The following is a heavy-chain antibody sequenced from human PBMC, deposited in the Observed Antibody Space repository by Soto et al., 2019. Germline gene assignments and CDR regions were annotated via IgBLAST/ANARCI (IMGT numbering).Heavy chain of an antibody. CDR1: GFTFSSYA. CDR3: AKYSSGWYHPSDY. D-gene: IGHD6-19*01. J-gene: IGHJ4*02. CDR2: ISGSGGST. Sequence: EVQLLESGGGLVQPGGSLRLSCAASGFTFSSYAMSWVRQAPGKGLEWVSAISGSGGSTYYADSVKGRFTISRDNSKNTLYLQMNSLRDEGTAVYYCAKYSSGWYHPSDYWGQGTLVTVSS. V-gene: IGHV3-23*01.